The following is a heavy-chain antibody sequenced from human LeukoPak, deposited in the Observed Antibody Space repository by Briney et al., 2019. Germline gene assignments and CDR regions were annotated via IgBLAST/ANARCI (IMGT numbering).Heavy chain of an antibody. CDR3: ARGWYNWNYYYYYGMDV. CDR2: ISGSGGST. CDR1: GFTFSSYA. V-gene: IGHV3-23*01. D-gene: IGHD1-20*01. Sequence: GGSLRLSCAASGFTFSSYAMSWVRQAPGKGLEWVSAISGSGGSTYYADSVKGRFTISRDNSKNTLYLQMNSLRAEDTAVYYCARGWYNWNYYYYYGMDVWAKGPRSPSP. J-gene: IGHJ6*02.